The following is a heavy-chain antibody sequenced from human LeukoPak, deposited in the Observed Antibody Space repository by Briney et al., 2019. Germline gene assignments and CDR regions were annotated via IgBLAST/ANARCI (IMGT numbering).Heavy chain of an antibody. J-gene: IGHJ4*02. CDR1: GYTFTGYY. CDR3: AIAYYGSGSYYDLGFDY. D-gene: IGHD3-10*01. V-gene: IGHV1-2*02. CDR2: INPNSGGT. Sequence: ASVKVSCKASGYTFTGYYMHWVRQAPGQGLEWMGWINPNSGGTIYAQKFQGRVTMTRDTSISTAYMELRRLRSDDTAVYYCAIAYYGSGSYYDLGFDYWGQGTLVTVSS.